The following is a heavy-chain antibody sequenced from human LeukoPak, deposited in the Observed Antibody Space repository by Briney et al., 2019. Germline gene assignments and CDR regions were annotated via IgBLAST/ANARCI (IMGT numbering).Heavy chain of an antibody. CDR3: ARGHNYGDYAYFQH. CDR1: GYTFTGYY. D-gene: IGHD4-17*01. V-gene: IGHV1-2*02. CDR2: INPNSGGT. Sequence: VASVKVSCKASGYTFTGYYMHWVRQAPGQGLEWMGWINPNSGGTNYAQKFQGRVTMTRDTSISTAYMELSRLRSDDTAVYYYARGHNYGDYAYFQHWGQGTLVTVSS. J-gene: IGHJ1*01.